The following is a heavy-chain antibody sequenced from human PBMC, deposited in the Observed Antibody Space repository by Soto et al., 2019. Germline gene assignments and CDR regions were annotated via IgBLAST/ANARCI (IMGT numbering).Heavy chain of an antibody. CDR3: ATGLLGYCCGGGGYSAS. V-gene: IGHV1-18*01. Sequence: QVQLVQSGAEVKKPGASVRVSCQTSAYTFTNYAVSWVRQAPGQGLEWMGWISGDNGNTIYAQKFQGRVTMTTDTSTRRAYWELRSLRSDDTAVYYCATGLLGYCCGGGGYSASWGQGTLVTVSS. CDR1: AYTFTNYA. D-gene: IGHD2-15*01. J-gene: IGHJ4*02. CDR2: ISGDNGNT.